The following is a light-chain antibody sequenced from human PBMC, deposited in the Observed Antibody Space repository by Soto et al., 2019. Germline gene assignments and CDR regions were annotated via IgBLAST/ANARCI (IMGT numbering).Light chain of an antibody. CDR3: QQTYMSPPS. V-gene: IGKV1-39*01. CDR2: SVR. J-gene: IGKJ1*01. CDR1: QSISNH. Sequence: DIQMTQSPSSLSASVEDRVIITCRASQSISNHLNWYQQKPGKPPKLLISSVRNLQSWVPSRFSGGASGTDFNLTINSLQPEDIATYHCQQTYMSPPSFGQGTRVEI.